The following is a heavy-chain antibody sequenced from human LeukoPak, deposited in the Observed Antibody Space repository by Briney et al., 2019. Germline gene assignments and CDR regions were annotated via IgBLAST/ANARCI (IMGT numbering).Heavy chain of an antibody. CDR2: INPNSGGT. CDR1: GYSFTGYY. D-gene: IGHD3-22*01. J-gene: IGHJ4*02. Sequence: ASVKVSCKASGYSFTGYYMHWVRQAPGQGLEWMGWINPNSGGTNYAQKFQGRVTMTRDTSISTAYMELSRLRSDDTAVYYCARSTRYYYDSSGYSSDYWGQGTLVTVSS. V-gene: IGHV1-2*02. CDR3: ARSTRYYYDSSGYSSDY.